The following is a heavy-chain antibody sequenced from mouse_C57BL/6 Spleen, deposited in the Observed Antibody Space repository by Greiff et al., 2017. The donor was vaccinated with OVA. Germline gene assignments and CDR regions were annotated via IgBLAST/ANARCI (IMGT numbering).Heavy chain of an antibody. J-gene: IGHJ3*01. CDR1: GYTFTGYW. CDR3: ARLHYYGSSYDWFAY. CDR2: ILPGSGST. V-gene: IGHV1-9*01. Sequence: QVQLQQSGAELMKPGASVKLSCKATGYTFTGYWIEWVKQRPGHGLEWIGEILPGSGSTNYNEKFKGKATFTADTSSNTAYMQLSSLTTEDSAIYYCARLHYYGSSYDWFAYWGQGTLVTVSA. D-gene: IGHD1-1*01.